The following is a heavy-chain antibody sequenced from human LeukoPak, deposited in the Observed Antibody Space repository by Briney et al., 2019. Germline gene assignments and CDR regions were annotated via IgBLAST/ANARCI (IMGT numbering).Heavy chain of an antibody. CDR1: GYTFTSYV. J-gene: IGHJ4*02. CDR3: ARSPCSGGSCYLGY. CDR2: ISAYYGDT. D-gene: IGHD2-15*01. V-gene: IGHV1-18*01. Sequence: GASVKVSCKASGYTFTSYVLSWVRQAPGQGLEWMGWISAYYGDTNYAQKLQGRVTMTTDTSTSTAYMELRSLRSDDTAVYYCARSPCSGGSCYLGYWGQGTLVTVSS.